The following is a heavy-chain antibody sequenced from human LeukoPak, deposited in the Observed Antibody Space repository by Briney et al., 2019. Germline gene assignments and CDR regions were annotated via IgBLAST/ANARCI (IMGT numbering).Heavy chain of an antibody. J-gene: IGHJ4*02. Sequence: ASVKVSCKASGYTFTGYYMHWVRQAPGQGLEWMGWINPNSGGTNYAQKFQGRVTMTRDTSISTAYMELSRLRSDDTAVYYCARVMGYSSGWYYDYFDYWGQGTLVTVSS. D-gene: IGHD6-19*01. CDR1: GYTFTGYY. V-gene: IGHV1-2*02. CDR2: INPNSGGT. CDR3: ARVMGYSSGWYYDYFDY.